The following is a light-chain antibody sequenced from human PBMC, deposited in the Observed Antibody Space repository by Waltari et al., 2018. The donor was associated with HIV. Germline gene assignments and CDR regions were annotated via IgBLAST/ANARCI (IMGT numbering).Light chain of an antibody. J-gene: IGLJ3*02. Sequence: QPVLTQPPSASGTPGQRVTISCSGSSSNIGINSVSWYQQVPGRTPKLLIYRNNQRPAGVLDRFSGSKSGTSASRAISGLQSEDEADYYCAAWDDTFRWVFGGGTKLTVL. CDR3: AAWDDTFRWV. V-gene: IGLV1-44*01. CDR1: SSNIGINS. CDR2: RNN.